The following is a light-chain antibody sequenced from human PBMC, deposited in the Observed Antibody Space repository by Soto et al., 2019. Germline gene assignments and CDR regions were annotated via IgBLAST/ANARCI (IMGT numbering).Light chain of an antibody. J-gene: IGLJ2*01. V-gene: IGLV2-23*03. Sequence: QSVLIQPASVSGSPGQSITISCTGTSSDVGSYNLVSWYQQHPGKAPKLMIYEGSKRPSGVSNRFSGSKSGNTASLTISGLQAEDEADYYCCSYAGSSTFVFGGGTKLTVL. CDR1: SSDVGSYNL. CDR2: EGS. CDR3: CSYAGSSTFV.